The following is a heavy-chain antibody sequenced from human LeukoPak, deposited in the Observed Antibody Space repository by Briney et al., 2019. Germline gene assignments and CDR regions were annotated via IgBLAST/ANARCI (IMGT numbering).Heavy chain of an antibody. CDR2: IRYDGSNK. CDR1: GFTFSSYG. CDR3: AKGRDVDTATDY. D-gene: IGHD5-18*01. J-gene: IGHJ4*02. Sequence: GGSLRLSCAASGFTFSSYGMHWVRQAPGKGLEWVAFIRYDGSNKYYADSVKGRFTIPRDNSKNTLYLQMNSLRAEDTAVYYCAKGRDVDTATDYWGQGTLVTVSS. V-gene: IGHV3-30*02.